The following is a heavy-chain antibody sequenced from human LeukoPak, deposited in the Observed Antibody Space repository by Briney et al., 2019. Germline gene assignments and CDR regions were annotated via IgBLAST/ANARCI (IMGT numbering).Heavy chain of an antibody. CDR2: ISTNGDST. CDR1: GFTLSTYA. J-gene: IGHJ4*02. Sequence: QPGGSLRLSCAASGFTLSTYAMHWVRQAPGKGLEYVSAISTNGDSTYYADSVKGRFTISRDNSKNTLFLQMGSLRADDMAVYYCARWGSTSCYDYWGQGTLVTVSS. CDR3: ARWGSTSCYDY. D-gene: IGHD2-2*01. V-gene: IGHV3-64*02.